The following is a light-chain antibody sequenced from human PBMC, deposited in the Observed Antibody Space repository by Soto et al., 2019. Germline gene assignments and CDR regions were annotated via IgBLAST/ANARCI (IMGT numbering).Light chain of an antibody. Sequence: EIVMTQSPATLSVSPGERATLSCRASQSVSSNLAWYQQKPGQAPRLLIYGASTRATGIPARFSGSGSGTEFTLTISSLQSEDFAVYYCQQYYITPRTFGLGTKVEIK. CDR1: QSVSSN. CDR2: GAS. V-gene: IGKV3-15*01. CDR3: QQYYITPRT. J-gene: IGKJ1*01.